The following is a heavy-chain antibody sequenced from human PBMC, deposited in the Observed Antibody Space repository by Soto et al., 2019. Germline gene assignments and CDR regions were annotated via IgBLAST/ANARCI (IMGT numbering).Heavy chain of an antibody. CDR3: APIQRSTWLPTDDYSGLYC. V-gene: IGHV2-26*01. J-gene: IGHJ6*02. D-gene: IGHD6-13*01. CDR2: IFSNDEK. CDR1: GFSLSNARMG. Sequence: QVTLKESGPVLVKPTETLTLTCTVSGFSLSNARMGVSWIRQPPGKALEWLAHIFSNDEKYYSTSLKSRITTSKNTTKSHVVLTTGNINPVDTATYCCAPIQRSTWLPTDDYSGLYCWGQGTTVTVS.